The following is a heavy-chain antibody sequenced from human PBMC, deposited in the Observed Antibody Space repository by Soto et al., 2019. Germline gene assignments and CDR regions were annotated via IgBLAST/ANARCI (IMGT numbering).Heavy chain of an antibody. V-gene: IGHV5-51*01. J-gene: IGHJ4*02. Sequence: PGESLKISCKGSGYSFPNYWIGWVRQMPGKGLEWMGIIYPDDSDTRYSPSFQGQVTLSADKSISTAYLQWSSLRASDTAMYYCTRQYKGRGYYSWDYWGQGTLVTVSS. CDR3: TRQYKGRGYYSWDY. CDR2: IYPDDSDT. D-gene: IGHD3-22*01. CDR1: GYSFPNYW.